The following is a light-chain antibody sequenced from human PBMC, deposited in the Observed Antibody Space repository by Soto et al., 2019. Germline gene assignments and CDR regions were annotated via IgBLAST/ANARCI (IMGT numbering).Light chain of an antibody. Sequence: AIRMTQSPSSLSASTGDRVTITCRASQGISSYLAWYQQKPGKAPKLLIYAASTLQSGVPSRFSGSGSGTDFTLTISCLHSEDVATYYCQQYYSYPPITFGQGTRLEIK. V-gene: IGKV1-8*01. CDR2: AAS. CDR3: QQYYSYPPIT. CDR1: QGISSY. J-gene: IGKJ5*01.